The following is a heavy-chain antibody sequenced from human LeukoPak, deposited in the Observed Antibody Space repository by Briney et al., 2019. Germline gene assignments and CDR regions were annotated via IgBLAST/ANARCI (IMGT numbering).Heavy chain of an antibody. D-gene: IGHD6-19*01. CDR3: ASSVFQWLVHGSFFDY. V-gene: IGHV4-31*03. CDR2: IYYSGST. CDR1: GGSISSGGYY. Sequence: PSETLSLTCTVSGGSISSGGYYWSWIRQHPGKGLEWIGYIYYSGSTYYNPSLKSRVTISVDTSKNQFSLKLSSVTAADTAVYYCASSVFQWLVHGSFFDYWGQGTLVTVSS. J-gene: IGHJ4*02.